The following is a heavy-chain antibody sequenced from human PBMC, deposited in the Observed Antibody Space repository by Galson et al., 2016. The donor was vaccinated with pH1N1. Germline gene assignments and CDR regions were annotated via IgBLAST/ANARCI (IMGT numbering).Heavy chain of an antibody. CDR2: IKADGSET. D-gene: IGHD3-16*02. J-gene: IGHJ4*02. V-gene: IGHV3-7*01. CDR3: ARAIGSRSAY. CDR1: GFTFSNYW. Sequence: SLRLSCAASGFTFSNYWMHWVRQVPGKGLEWVANIKADGSETYYVDSVRGRFTISRDNAKNSLYLQMNSLRDEDTALYYCARAIGSRSAYWGQGTLVTVSS.